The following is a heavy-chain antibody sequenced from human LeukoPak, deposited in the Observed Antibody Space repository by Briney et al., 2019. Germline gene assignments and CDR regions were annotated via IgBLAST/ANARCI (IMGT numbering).Heavy chain of an antibody. CDR2: ISWNSGSI. J-gene: IGHJ4*02. Sequence: GGSLRLSCAASGCTFDDYAMHWVRQAPGKGLEWVSGISWNSGSIGYADSVKGRFTISRDNAKNSLYLQMNSLRAEDTALYYCAKGSHGKVVVAATPTHFDYWGQGTLVTVSS. V-gene: IGHV3-9*01. D-gene: IGHD2-15*01. CDR1: GCTFDDYA. CDR3: AKGSHGKVVVAATPTHFDY.